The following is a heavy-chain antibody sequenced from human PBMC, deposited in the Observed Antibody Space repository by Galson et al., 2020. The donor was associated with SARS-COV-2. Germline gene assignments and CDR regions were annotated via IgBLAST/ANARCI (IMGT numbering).Heavy chain of an antibody. Sequence: GSLRLSCAASGITISSYAMSWVRQAPGKGLEWVSAISGSGGSTYYADSGKGRFTISRDNSKNTLYLQMNSLRAEDTAVYYCASPRDYYDSSGVDYWGQGTLVTVSS. CDR3: ASPRDYYDSSGVDY. V-gene: IGHV3-23*01. D-gene: IGHD3-22*01. CDR2: ISGSGGST. CDR1: GITISSYA. J-gene: IGHJ4*02.